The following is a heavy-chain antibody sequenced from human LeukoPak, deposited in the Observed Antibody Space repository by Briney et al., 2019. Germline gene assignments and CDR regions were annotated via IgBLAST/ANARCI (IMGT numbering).Heavy chain of an antibody. CDR3: ARERAQWLDFDY. J-gene: IGHJ4*02. V-gene: IGHV3-30-3*01. Sequence: GGSLRLSCAASGFTFSHYAIHWVRQAPGRGLEWVAVISHDGDNKYYGDSVKGRFTISRDNSKNTLYLQMNSLRAEDTAVCYCARERAQWLDFDYWGQGTLVTVSS. CDR1: GFTFSHYA. D-gene: IGHD6-19*01. CDR2: ISHDGDNK.